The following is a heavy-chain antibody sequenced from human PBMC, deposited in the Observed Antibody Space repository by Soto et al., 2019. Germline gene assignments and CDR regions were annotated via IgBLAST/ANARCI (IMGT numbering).Heavy chain of an antibody. V-gene: IGHV3-33*01. CDR1: GFTFSTYG. J-gene: IGHJ4*02. CDR3: GRDGALGDTALGDS. CDR2: IWYDGSNK. D-gene: IGHD5-18*01. Sequence: QVQLVESGGGVVQPGKSLRLSCAASGFTFSTYGMHWVRQAPGKGLEWVAVIWYDGSNKYHGDSLKGRFTISRDNSKNTLYLQINNLRAEDTAVYYCGRDGALGDTALGDSWGQGTLVTVSS.